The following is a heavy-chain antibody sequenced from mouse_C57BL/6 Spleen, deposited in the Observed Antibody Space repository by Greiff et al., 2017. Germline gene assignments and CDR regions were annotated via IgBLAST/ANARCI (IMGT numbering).Heavy chain of an antibody. CDR2: ISYDGSN. V-gene: IGHV3-6*01. Sequence: EVQLVESGSGLVKPSQSLSLTCSVTGYSITSGYYWNWIRQFPGNKLEWMGYISYDGSNNYNPSLKNRISITRDTSKNQFFLKLNSVTTEDTATYYCARDRELGFDYWGQGTTLTVSS. CDR3: ARDRELGFDY. D-gene: IGHD4-1*01. J-gene: IGHJ2*01. CDR1: GYSITSGYY.